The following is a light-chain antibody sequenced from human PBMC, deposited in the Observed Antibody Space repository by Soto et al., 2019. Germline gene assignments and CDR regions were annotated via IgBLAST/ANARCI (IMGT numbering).Light chain of an antibody. CDR1: GGHSSYI. Sequence: QLVLTQSSSASASLGSSVKLTCTLSGGHSSYIIAWHQQQPGKAPRYLMKLEGSGSYNKGSGVPDRFSGSSSGADRYLTISNLQFEDEADYYCETWDSNTRVFGGRTKLTVL. V-gene: IGLV4-60*02. CDR3: ETWDSNTRV. J-gene: IGLJ3*02. CDR2: LEGSGSY.